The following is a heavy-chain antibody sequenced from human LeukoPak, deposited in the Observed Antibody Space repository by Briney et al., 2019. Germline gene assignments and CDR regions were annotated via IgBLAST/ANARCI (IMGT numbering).Heavy chain of an antibody. CDR1: GFTFSTYT. Sequence: GGSLRLSCAASGFTFSTYTMYWVRHPPGKRLEWVSIIGSSGGGIHYADSVKGRFTISRDNSKNTLYLQMNSLRAEDTAVYYCAKDPPYYYDSSGFDYWGQGTLVTVSS. CDR2: IGSSGGGI. CDR3: AKDPPYYYDSSGFDY. D-gene: IGHD3-22*01. J-gene: IGHJ4*02. V-gene: IGHV3-23*01.